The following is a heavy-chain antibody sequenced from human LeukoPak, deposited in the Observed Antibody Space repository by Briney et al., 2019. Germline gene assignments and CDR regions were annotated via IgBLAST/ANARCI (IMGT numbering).Heavy chain of an antibody. CDR1: GGTFSSYA. Sequence: SVKVSCKASGGTFSSYAISWVRQAPGQGLEWMGRIIPILGIANYAQKFQGRVTITADKSTSTAYMELSSLRSEDTAVYYCARDRDVNYYDSSGYSAPRYYYGMDVWGQGATVTVSS. J-gene: IGHJ6*02. D-gene: IGHD3-22*01. V-gene: IGHV1-69*04. CDR2: IIPILGIA. CDR3: ARDRDVNYYDSSGYSAPRYYYGMDV.